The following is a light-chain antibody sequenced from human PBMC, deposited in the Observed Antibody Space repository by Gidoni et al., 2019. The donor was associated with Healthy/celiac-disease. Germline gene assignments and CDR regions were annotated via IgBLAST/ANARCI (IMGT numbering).Light chain of an antibody. CDR1: QSISSY. Sequence: LTNSPSSLSASVGDRLTITCRASQSISSYLNWYQQKPGKAPKLLIYAASSLQSGVPSRFSGSGSGTDFTLTISSLQPEDFATYYCQQSYSTPRTFGQGTKVEIK. CDR2: AAS. J-gene: IGKJ1*01. CDR3: QQSYSTPRT. V-gene: IGKV1-39*01.